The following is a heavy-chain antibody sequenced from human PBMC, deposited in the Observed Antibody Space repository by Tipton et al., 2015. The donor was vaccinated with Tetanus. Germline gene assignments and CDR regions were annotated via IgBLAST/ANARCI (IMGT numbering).Heavy chain of an antibody. V-gene: IGHV4-39*07. CDR1: GGSIRGGTFY. CDR3: AKDQSPSTVTTGGWFDP. D-gene: IGHD4-17*01. CDR2: IHRSGST. J-gene: IGHJ5*02. Sequence: TLSLTCTVSGGSIRGGTFYWGWIRQPPGKGLEWIGSIHRSGSTYYNPSLKSRVTISIHTSKNQFSLKLSSVTAADTAVYYCAKDQSPSTVTTGGWFDPWGQGTLVTVSS.